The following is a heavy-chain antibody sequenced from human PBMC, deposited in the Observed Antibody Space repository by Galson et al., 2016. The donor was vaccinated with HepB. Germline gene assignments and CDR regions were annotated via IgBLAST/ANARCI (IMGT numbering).Heavy chain of an antibody. D-gene: IGHD2-15*01. CDR1: GFAFSTYG. J-gene: IGHJ6*02. Sequence: SLRLSCAASGFAFSTYGMHWVRQAPGKGLEWVAAISYDGSITFYPDSVKGRFTISRDNSKNTSFLQMNSLRADDTAVYYCAKDQDCSGGNCWALYYYYGMDVWGQGTTVTVSS. CDR3: AKDQDCSGGNCWALYYYYGMDV. V-gene: IGHV3-30*18. CDR2: ISYDGSIT.